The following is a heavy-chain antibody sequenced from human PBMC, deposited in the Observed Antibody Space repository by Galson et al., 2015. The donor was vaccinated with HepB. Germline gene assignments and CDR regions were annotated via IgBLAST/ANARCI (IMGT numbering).Heavy chain of an antibody. J-gene: IGHJ6*03. D-gene: IGHD2-2*01. CDR2: ISSSSSTI. Sequence: SLRLSCAASGFTFSSYSMNWVRPAPGMGLEWVSYISSSSSTIYYADSVKGRFTISRDNAKNSLYLQMDSLRAEDTAVYYCARDHYCSSTSCNTGDYYYYMDVWGKGTTVTVSS. CDR3: ARDHYCSSTSCNTGDYYYYMDV. V-gene: IGHV3-48*01. CDR1: GFTFSSYS.